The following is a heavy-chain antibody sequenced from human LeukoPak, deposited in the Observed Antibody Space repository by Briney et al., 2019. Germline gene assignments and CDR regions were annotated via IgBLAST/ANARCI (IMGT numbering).Heavy chain of an antibody. Sequence: GGSLRLSCAASGFTFSNYWMHWVRQAPGKGLVWVSRVNSDGSSKNYADSVKDRFTISRDNAKNSLYLQMNSLRAEDTAVYYCARDLGYGSGSYSHYYYYYGMDVWGQGTTVTVSS. V-gene: IGHV3-74*01. CDR1: GFTFSNYW. CDR2: VNSDGSSK. CDR3: ARDLGYGSGSYSHYYYYYGMDV. J-gene: IGHJ6*02. D-gene: IGHD3-10*01.